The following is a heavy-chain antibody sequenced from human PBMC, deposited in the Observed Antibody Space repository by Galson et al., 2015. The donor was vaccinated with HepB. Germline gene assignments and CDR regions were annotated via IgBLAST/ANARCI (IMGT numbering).Heavy chain of an antibody. CDR1: GGTFSSYA. CDR3: ASMEGVTMVRGKTYYFGY. D-gene: IGHD3-10*01. J-gene: IGHJ4*02. Sequence: SVKVSCKASGGTFSSYAISWVRQAPGQGLEWMGGIIPIFGTANYAQKFQGRVTITADESTSTAYMELSSLRSEDTAVYYCASMEGVTMVRGKTYYFGYWGQGTLVTVSS. V-gene: IGHV1-69*13. CDR2: IIPIFGTA.